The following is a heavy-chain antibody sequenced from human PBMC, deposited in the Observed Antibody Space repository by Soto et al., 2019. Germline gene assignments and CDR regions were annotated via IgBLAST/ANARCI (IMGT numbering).Heavy chain of an antibody. D-gene: IGHD3-3*01. CDR2: ISPYNGNT. CDR3: ARDRNDFWSGYYTARHYYGMDV. CDR1: GYTFTSYG. V-gene: IGHV1-18*04. J-gene: IGHJ6*02. Sequence: QVQLVQSGAEVKKPGASVKVSCKASGYTFTSYGISWVRQAPVQGLEWRGWISPYNGNTNYARKPQGRVTMPTDTSTSTAYMELRSLRSDDTAVYYCARDRNDFWSGYYTARHYYGMDVWGQGTTVTVSS.